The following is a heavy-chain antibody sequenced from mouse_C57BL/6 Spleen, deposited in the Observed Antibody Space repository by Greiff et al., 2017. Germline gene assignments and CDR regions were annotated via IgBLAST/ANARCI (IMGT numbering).Heavy chain of an antibody. Sequence: VQLQQSGPELVKPGASVKISCKASGYSFTGYYMNWVKQSPEQSLEWIGEINPSTGGTTYNQKFKAKATLTVDKSSSTAYMQLKSLTSEDSAGYYCARERLDGYCVSWGQGTLVTVSA. V-gene: IGHV1-42*01. CDR3: ARERLDGYCVS. CDR2: INPSTGGT. D-gene: IGHD2-3*01. CDR1: GYSFTGYY. J-gene: IGHJ3*01.